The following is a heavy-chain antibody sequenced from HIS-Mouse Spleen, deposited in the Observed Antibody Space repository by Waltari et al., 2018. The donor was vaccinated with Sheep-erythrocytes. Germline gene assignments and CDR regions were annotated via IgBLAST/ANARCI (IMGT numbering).Heavy chain of an antibody. CDR3: ARDFGIAVAGTGWYFDL. CDR1: GGSISSYY. J-gene: IGHJ2*01. Sequence: QVQLQESGPGLVKPSETLSLTCTVSGGSISSYYWSWIRQPAGKGLEWIVRIYTSGSTNDSPSLRSRVTMSVDTSKNQFSLKLSSVTAADTAVYYCARDFGIAVAGTGWYFDLWGRGTLVTVSS. D-gene: IGHD6-19*01. V-gene: IGHV4-4*07. CDR2: IYTSGST.